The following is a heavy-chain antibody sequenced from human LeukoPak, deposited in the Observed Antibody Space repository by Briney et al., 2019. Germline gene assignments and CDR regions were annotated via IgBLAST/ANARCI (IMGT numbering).Heavy chain of an antibody. J-gene: IGHJ6*02. V-gene: IGHV1-18*01. D-gene: IGHD3-10*01. Sequence: ASVKVSCKASGYTFTSYGISWVRQAPGQGLEWMGWISAYNGNTNYAQKLQGRVTTTRDTSTSTAYMELSSLTSEGTAVYYCARRFAMDVWGQGTTVTVSS. CDR2: ISAYNGNT. CDR3: ARRFAMDV. CDR1: GYTFTSYG.